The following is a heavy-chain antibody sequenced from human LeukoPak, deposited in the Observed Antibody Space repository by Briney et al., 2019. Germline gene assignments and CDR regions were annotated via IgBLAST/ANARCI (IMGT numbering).Heavy chain of an antibody. J-gene: IGHJ5*02. D-gene: IGHD2-2*01. V-gene: IGHV4-38-2*01. CDR2: IHHSGSI. Sequence: SETLSLTCAVSAYSLNGLNYWGWIRQPPGKGLEWIGSIHHSGSIDYNPSLKSRVTISIDTSKKQFSLKLTYVTAADTAVYYCARLGYCSSTSCYPDLWGQGSLVTVSS. CDR1: AYSLNGLNY. CDR3: ARLGYCSSTSCYPDL.